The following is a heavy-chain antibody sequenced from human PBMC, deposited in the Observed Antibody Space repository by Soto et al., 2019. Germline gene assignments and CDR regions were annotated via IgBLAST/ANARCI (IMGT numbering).Heavy chain of an antibody. J-gene: IGHJ4*02. CDR3: ARGLAYDRPITVAEPFDS. D-gene: IGHD6-19*01. Sequence: SETLSLTGVVSVGSFSGYFWTWIRQSPGRGLEWIGEISHSGSRNYNPAFQSRVIISVDSSKNHVSLKLSSVTAADSATYFCARGLAYDRPITVAEPFDSWGQGTLVTVSS. V-gene: IGHV4-34*01. CDR2: ISHSGSR. CDR1: VGSFSGYF.